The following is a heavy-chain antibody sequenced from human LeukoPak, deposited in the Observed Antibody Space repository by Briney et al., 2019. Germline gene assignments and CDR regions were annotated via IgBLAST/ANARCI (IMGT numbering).Heavy chain of an antibody. Sequence: QSGGSLRLSCAASGFTFSSSWMHWVRQAPGRGLVWVSRINSDASRTSYADSVKGRFTISRDNAKNTLYLQMNSLRAEDTAVYYCARDPYSGNYGNYYYYYMDVWGKGTTVTISS. CDR2: INSDASRT. J-gene: IGHJ6*03. CDR1: GFTFSSSW. CDR3: ARDPYSGNYGNYYYYYMDV. V-gene: IGHV3-74*01. D-gene: IGHD1-26*01.